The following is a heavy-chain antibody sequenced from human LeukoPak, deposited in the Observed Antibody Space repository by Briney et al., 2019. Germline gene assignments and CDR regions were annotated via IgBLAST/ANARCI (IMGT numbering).Heavy chain of an antibody. D-gene: IGHD3-10*01. Sequence: ASVKVSCKASGYTFTSYDTNWVRQATGQGLEWMGWMNPNSGNTGYAQKFQGRVTMTRNTSISTAYMELSSLRSEDTAVYYCARAWITMVRGVISRPLNYWGQGTLVTVSS. CDR2: MNPNSGNT. V-gene: IGHV1-8*01. CDR1: GYTFTSYD. CDR3: ARAWITMVRGVISRPLNY. J-gene: IGHJ4*02.